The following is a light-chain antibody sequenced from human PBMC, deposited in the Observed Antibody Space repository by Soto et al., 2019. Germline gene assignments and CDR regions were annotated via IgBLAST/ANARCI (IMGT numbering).Light chain of an antibody. CDR1: QNIEKY. Sequence: DIQMTQSPSSLSASVGDRVTITCRASQNIEKYLNWYQQKPGKAPKLLIYTASTLQSGVPSRFSGSGSGTDFTLTISGLQXEXXXXXXXXXXXXXPYTXGQGTNLEIK. V-gene: IGKV1-39*01. J-gene: IGKJ2*01. CDR3: XXXXXXPYT. CDR2: TAS.